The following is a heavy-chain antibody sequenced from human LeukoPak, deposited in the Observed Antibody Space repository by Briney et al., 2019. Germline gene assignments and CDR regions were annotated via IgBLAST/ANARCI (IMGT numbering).Heavy chain of an antibody. CDR3: AKRMGYYGSGSYYRNYYFDY. V-gene: IGHV3-23*01. J-gene: IGHJ4*02. CDR1: GFTFGSYA. CDR2: ISGSGGST. D-gene: IGHD3-10*01. Sequence: GGSLRLSCAASGFTFGSYAMSWVRQAPGKGLEWVSAISGSGGSTYYADSVKGRFTISRDNSKNTLYLQMNSLRAEDTAVYYCAKRMGYYGSGSYYRNYYFDYWGQGTLVTVSS.